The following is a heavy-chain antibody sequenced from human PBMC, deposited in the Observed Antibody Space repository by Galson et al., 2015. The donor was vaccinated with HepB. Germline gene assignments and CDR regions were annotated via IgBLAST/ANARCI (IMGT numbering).Heavy chain of an antibody. CDR1: GYSFTSYW. Sequence: QSGAAVKKPGESLKISCKASGYSFTSYWIGWVRQMPGKGPEWMGIIYPGDSDIRYSPSFQGQVTISADKSINTAYLQWSSLKASDTAMYYCARGILVVVTSHDAFDIWGQGTMVTVSS. V-gene: IGHV5-51*01. CDR2: IYPGDSDI. CDR3: ARGILVVVTSHDAFDI. D-gene: IGHD3-22*01. J-gene: IGHJ3*02.